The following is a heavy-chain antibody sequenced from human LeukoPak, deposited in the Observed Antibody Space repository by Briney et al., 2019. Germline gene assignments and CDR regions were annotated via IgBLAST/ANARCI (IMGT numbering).Heavy chain of an antibody. CDR3: ARAPDYYDSSGYYFGP. CDR1: GYTFTSYY. CDR2: INPSGGST. J-gene: IGHJ5*02. Sequence: ASVKVSCKASGYTFTSYYMHWVRQAPGQGLEWMGIINPSGGSTSYAQKFQGRVTMTRDMSTSTVYMELSSLRSEDTAVCYCARAPDYYDSSGYYFGPWGQGTLVTVSS. V-gene: IGHV1-46*01. D-gene: IGHD3-22*01.